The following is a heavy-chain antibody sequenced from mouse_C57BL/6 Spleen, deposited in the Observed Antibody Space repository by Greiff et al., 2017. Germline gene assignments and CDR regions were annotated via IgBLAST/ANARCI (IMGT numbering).Heavy chain of an antibody. J-gene: IGHJ3*01. V-gene: IGHV1-69*01. CDR1: GYTFTSYW. CDR2: IVPSDSYT. D-gene: IGHD1-1*01. CDR3: ARACGSSNRFAY. Sequence: QVNVKQPGAELVMPGASVKLSCKASGYTFTSYWMHWVKQRPGQGLEWIGEIVPSDSYTNYNQKFKGKSTFTVDKSSITAYMQLSSLTTEDSAVYYCARACGSSNRFAYWGQGTLVTVSA.